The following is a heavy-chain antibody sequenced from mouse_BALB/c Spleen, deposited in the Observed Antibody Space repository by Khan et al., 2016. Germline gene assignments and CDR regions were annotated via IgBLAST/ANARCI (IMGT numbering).Heavy chain of an antibody. J-gene: IGHJ1*01. Sequence: QIQLVQFGPELKKPGKTVKISCKASGYTFTNYGMNWVKQAPGKGLKWMGWINTYSGESTYADDFKGRFAFPLETSANTAYLQINNLKNEDTATYFCARYRYYYGSSRYFDVWGAGTTVTVSS. D-gene: IGHD1-1*01. CDR2: INTYSGES. CDR1: GYTFTNYG. V-gene: IGHV9-3-1*01. CDR3: ARYRYYYGSSRYFDV.